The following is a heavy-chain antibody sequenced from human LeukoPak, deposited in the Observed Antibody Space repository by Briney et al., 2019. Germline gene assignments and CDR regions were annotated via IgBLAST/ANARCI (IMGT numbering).Heavy chain of an antibody. CDR2: MYYSGST. CDR3: ARVRLLGDRFDY. V-gene: IGHV4-59*01. CDR1: GGSISSYY. D-gene: IGHD3-16*01. Sequence: SETLSLTCTVSGGSISSYYWSWIRQPPGKGLEWIGYMYYSGSTNYNPSLKSRVTISVDTSKNQFSLKLSSVTAADTAVYYCARVRLLGDRFDYWGQGTLVTVSS. J-gene: IGHJ4*02.